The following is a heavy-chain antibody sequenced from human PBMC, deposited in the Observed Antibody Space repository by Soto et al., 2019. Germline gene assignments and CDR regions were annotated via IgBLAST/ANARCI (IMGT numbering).Heavy chain of an antibody. D-gene: IGHD6-19*01. Sequence: EVQLLESGGGLVQPGGSLRLSCAASGFSFNNYAMSWVRQAPGKGLEWVSAISGNGGTTYYADPVKGRFTISRDNSKNTLYLQMNCLRVEDTALYYCAKEPLAHASGWYADYWGQGTLVTVSS. J-gene: IGHJ4*02. V-gene: IGHV3-23*01. CDR3: AKEPLAHASGWYADY. CDR2: ISGNGGTT. CDR1: GFSFNNYA.